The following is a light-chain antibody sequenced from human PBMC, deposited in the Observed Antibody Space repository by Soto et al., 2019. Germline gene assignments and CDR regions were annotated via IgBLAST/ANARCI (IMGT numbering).Light chain of an antibody. CDR3: QQYGSSLT. CDR1: QSVISNY. CDR2: GAS. V-gene: IGKV3-20*01. J-gene: IGKJ4*01. Sequence: DIVLTQSPGTLSLSPGERATLSCRASQSVISNYLAWYQQKPGQAPRLLIYGASSRATGIPDRFSGSGSGSWLTLTISRLEPEDFAVYYCQQYGSSLTVGGGPKVDIK.